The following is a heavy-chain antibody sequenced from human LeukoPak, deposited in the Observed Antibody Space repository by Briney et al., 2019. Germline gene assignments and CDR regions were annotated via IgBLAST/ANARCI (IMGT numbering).Heavy chain of an antibody. D-gene: IGHD3-22*01. Sequence: GGSLRLSCAVSGFTLSNYGMHWVRQTPGKGLEWVAFLRHDGSNTNYADSVKGRFTISRDSSKNTLYLQMNSLRAEDTAVYFCASPRGDDSGGYYTWYFHHWGQGILVTVSS. CDR1: GFTLSNYG. V-gene: IGHV3-30*02. CDR3: ASPRGDDSGGYYTWYFHH. CDR2: LRHDGSNT. J-gene: IGHJ1*01.